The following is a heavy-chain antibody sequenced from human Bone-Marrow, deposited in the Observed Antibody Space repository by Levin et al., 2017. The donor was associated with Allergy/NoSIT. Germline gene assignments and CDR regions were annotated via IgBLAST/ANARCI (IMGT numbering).Heavy chain of an antibody. CDR1: GFTFSKYW. CDR3: AREDNWNDYPFDY. J-gene: IGHJ4*02. CDR2: INTDGSSP. D-gene: IGHD1-1*01. V-gene: IGHV3-74*01. Sequence: GESLKISCAASGFTFSKYWMHWVRQVPGKGLVWVSRINTDGSSPSYADSVKGRFTISRDNAKNTLYLQMNSLRVEDTAVYYCAREDNWNDYPFDYWGQGTLVSVSS.